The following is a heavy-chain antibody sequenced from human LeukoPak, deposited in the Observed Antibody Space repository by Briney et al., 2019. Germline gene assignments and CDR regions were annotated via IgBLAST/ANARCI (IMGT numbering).Heavy chain of an antibody. Sequence: PSETLSLTCTVSGGSVTDYYWSWIRQSPGKGLEWIGYIYYTGTIYNPSLKSRVTISADTSKNQFSLKLISVTAADTAVYYCASRKLGNDYWGQGTLVTVSS. V-gene: IGHV4-59*02. J-gene: IGHJ4*02. D-gene: IGHD7-27*01. CDR2: IYYTGT. CDR3: ASRKLGNDY. CDR1: GGSVTDYY.